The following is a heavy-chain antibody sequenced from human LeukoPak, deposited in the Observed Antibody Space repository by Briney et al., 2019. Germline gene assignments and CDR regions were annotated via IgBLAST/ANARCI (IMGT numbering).Heavy chain of an antibody. Sequence: GGTLRLSCAASGFTFSSYGMSWVRQAPGKGLEWVSAISGSGGSTYYADSVKGRFTISRDNSKNTLYLQMNSLRAEDTAVYYCAKPHNLTYGDYPYYYYMDVWGKGTTVTISS. D-gene: IGHD4-17*01. CDR2: ISGSGGST. V-gene: IGHV3-23*01. CDR3: AKPHNLTYGDYPYYYYMDV. CDR1: GFTFSSYG. J-gene: IGHJ6*03.